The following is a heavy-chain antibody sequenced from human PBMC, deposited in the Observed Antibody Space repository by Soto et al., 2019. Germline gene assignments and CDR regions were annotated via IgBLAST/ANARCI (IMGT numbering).Heavy chain of an antibody. J-gene: IGHJ6*02. Sequence: GGSLRLSCAASGFTVSRNYMTWVRQAPGKGLEWVSYIYSDGTTYYADSVKGRFTISRDNAKNTLYLHMNSLRVEDTAIYYCARDQFYGSASSNNRYSYYYGMDVWGQGTTVTVSS. D-gene: IGHD3-10*01. CDR2: IYSDGTT. CDR1: GFTVSRNY. CDR3: ARDQFYGSASSNNRYSYYYGMDV. V-gene: IGHV3-53*01.